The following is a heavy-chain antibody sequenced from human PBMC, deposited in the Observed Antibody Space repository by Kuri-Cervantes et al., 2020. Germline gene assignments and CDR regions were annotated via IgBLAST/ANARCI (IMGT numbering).Heavy chain of an antibody. V-gene: IGHV4-39*07. CDR1: GGSISSSSYY. CDR2: IYYTGNT. CDR3: ASKDRRNYYFDR. D-gene: IGHD2-15*01. Sequence: SETLSLTCTVPGGSISSSSYYWGWIRQAPGKGLEWIGYIYYTGNTYYNPSLKSRVTMSIDTSKSQFSLKLNSVTTTDTAVYYCASKDRRNYYFDRWGQGTLVTVSS. J-gene: IGHJ4*02.